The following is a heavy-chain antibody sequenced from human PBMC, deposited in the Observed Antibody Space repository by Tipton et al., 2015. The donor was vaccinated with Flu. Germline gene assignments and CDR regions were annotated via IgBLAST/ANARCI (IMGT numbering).Heavy chain of an antibody. CDR3: ARRDFSNYVSDPKNWFDP. J-gene: IGHJ5*02. D-gene: IGHD4-11*01. V-gene: IGHV4-38-2*01. CDR2: IHRYGTA. Sequence: LRLSCAASGFTFSSYSMNWVRQAPGKGLEWIATIHRYGTAYYNPSLKSRVTISVDTSKSQFSLEMRSVTAADMAVYYCARRDFSNYVSDPKNWFDPWGQGTLVTVSS. CDR1: GFTFSSYS.